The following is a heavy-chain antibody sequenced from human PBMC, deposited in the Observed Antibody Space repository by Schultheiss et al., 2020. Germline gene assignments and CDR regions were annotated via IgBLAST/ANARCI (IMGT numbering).Heavy chain of an antibody. D-gene: IGHD2-15*01. CDR2: IYHSGST. CDR3: ARERGFYYFDY. CDR1: GGSISSGGYS. J-gene: IGHJ4*02. Sequence: SQTLSLTCAVSGGSISSGGYSWSWIRQPPGKGLKWIGYIYHSGSTYYNPSLKSRVTISVDRSKNQFSLKLSSVTAADTAVYYCARERGFYYFDYWGQGTLVTVSS. V-gene: IGHV4-30-2*01.